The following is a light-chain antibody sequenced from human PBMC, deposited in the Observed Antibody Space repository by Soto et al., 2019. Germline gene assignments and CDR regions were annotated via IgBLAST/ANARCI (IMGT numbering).Light chain of an antibody. CDR2: GAS. J-gene: IGKJ3*01. Sequence: EIVLTQSPGTLSLSPGERATLSCRASQSVSSSYLAWYQQKPGQAPRLLIYGASSRATGIPDRFSGSGSGTDFTLTISRLEPEDFAVYSCQQYGSSPREFTFGPGTKVDIK. CDR1: QSVSSSY. CDR3: QQYGSSPREFT. V-gene: IGKV3-20*01.